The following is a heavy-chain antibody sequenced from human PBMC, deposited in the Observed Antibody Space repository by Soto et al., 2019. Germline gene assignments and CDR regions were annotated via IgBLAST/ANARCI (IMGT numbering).Heavy chain of an antibody. Sequence: QLLQSGAEEKKPGASVKVSCKASGYTFSAYAIHWVRQAPGQGLQWVGWINAGTGDTRYAPKFQGRLIITRDTAASTAYMELSSLRPNDTAMFYCVTSYWAWWGQGTLVTVSS. D-gene: IGHD2-8*02. CDR2: INAGTGDT. J-gene: IGHJ4*02. V-gene: IGHV1-3*05. CDR3: VTSYWAW. CDR1: GYTFSAYA.